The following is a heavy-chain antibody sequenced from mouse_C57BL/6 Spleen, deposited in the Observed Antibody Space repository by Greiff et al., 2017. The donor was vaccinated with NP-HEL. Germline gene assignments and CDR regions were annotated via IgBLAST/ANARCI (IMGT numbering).Heavy chain of an antibody. CDR3: ARERAMDY. CDR1: GYSFTDYY. CDR2: INPNNGGT. V-gene: IGHV1-26*01. J-gene: IGHJ4*01. Sequence: EVQLKQSGPELVKPGASVKISCKASGYSFTDYYMNWVKQRHGKSLEWIGDINPNNGGTSYNQKFKGKATLTVDKSSSTAYMELRSLTAEDSAGYYCARERAMDYWGQGTSVTVSS.